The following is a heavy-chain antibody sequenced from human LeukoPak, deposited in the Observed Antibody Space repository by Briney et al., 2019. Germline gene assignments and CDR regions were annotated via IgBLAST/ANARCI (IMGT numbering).Heavy chain of an antibody. CDR3: ARDQDIVVVVAALRQREMGGFDP. D-gene: IGHD2-15*01. J-gene: IGHJ5*02. Sequence: GASVKVSCKASGYTFTSYDINWGRQATGQGREWMGWMNPNSGNTGYAQKFQGRVTMTRNTSISTAYMELSSLRSEDTAVYYCARDQDIVVVVAALRQREMGGFDPWGQGTLVTVSS. CDR1: GYTFTSYD. V-gene: IGHV1-8*01. CDR2: MNPNSGNT.